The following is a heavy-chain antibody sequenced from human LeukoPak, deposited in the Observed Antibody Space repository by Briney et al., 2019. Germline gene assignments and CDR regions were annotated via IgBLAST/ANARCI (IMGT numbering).Heavy chain of an antibody. CDR2: ISSSSSYI. J-gene: IGHJ4*02. Sequence: KPGGSLRLSCAASGFTFSSYSMTWVRQAPGKGLEWVSSISSSSSYIYYADSVKGRFTISRDNAKNSLYLQMNSLRAEDTAVYYCARDSEYYYDSSGDFDYWGQGTLVTVSS. D-gene: IGHD3-22*01. V-gene: IGHV3-21*01. CDR1: GFTFSSYS. CDR3: ARDSEYYYDSSGDFDY.